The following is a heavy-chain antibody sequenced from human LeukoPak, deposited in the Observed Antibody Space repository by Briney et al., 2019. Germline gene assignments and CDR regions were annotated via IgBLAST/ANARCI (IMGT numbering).Heavy chain of an antibody. V-gene: IGHV4-38-2*02. CDR2: IYHSGST. J-gene: IGHJ4*02. Sequence: SETLSLTCTVSGYSISSGYYWGWIRQPPGKGLEWIGSIYHSGSTNYNPSLKSRVTISVDTSKNQFSLKLSSVTAADTAVYYCARVVVGGIDYWGQGTLVTVSS. CDR1: GYSISSGYY. D-gene: IGHD2-2*01. CDR3: ARVVVGGIDY.